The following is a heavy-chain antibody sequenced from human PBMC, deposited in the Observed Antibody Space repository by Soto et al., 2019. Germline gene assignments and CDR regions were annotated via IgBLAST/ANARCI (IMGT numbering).Heavy chain of an antibody. V-gene: IGHV4-31*01. CDR2: IYSSGSP. J-gene: IGHJ6*02. CDR1: GGSISSGGYY. D-gene: IGHD2-21*01. CDR3: ARDNHINRPPSKNYYGMDV. Sequence: SETLSLTCTVSGGSISSGGYYWSWIRKPPGKALESIGNIYSSGSPYSNPSLKSQVTISVDTSKNQFSLKLTSVPAADTAVYYCARDNHINRPPSKNYYGMDVWGQGTTVTVSS.